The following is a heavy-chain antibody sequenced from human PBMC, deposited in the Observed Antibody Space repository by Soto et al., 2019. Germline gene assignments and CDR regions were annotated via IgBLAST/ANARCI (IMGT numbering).Heavy chain of an antibody. D-gene: IGHD2-15*01. CDR3: AKISRDSCDSAIYH. V-gene: IGHV3-23*01. J-gene: IGHJ5*02. Sequence: DVQLLESGGGLVQPGGSLRLSCATSGFPFSQYAMGWVGQAPGKGLEWVTSFCSNDNRTYYGDSMRGRFTISRDDSKNILHMQMNSLRVEDTANYYCAKISRDSCDSAIYHWGPGILVIVSS. CDR2: FCSNDNRT. CDR1: GFPFSQYA.